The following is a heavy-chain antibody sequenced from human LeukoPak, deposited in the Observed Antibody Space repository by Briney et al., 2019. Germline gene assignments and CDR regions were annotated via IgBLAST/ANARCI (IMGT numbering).Heavy chain of an antibody. J-gene: IGHJ4*02. V-gene: IGHV1-69*04. CDR1: GGTFSSYA. D-gene: IGHD6-6*01. CDR2: IIPILGIA. CDR3: ARESVAARPPYYFDY. Sequence: SVKVSCKASGGTFSSYAISWVRQAPGQGLEWMGRIIPILGIANYAQKFQGRVTITADKSTSTAYMELSSLRSGDTAVYYCARESVAARPPYYFDYWGQGTLVTVSS.